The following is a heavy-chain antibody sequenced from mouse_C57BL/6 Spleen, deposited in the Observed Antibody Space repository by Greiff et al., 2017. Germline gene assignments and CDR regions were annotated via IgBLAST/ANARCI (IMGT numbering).Heavy chain of an antibody. Sequence: QVQLQQSGAELVRPGSSVKLSCKASGYTFTSYWMHWVKQRPIQGLEWIGNIDPSDSETHYNQKFKDKATLTVDKSSSTAYMQLSSLTSEDSAVYYCARDYYGSGGYWGQGTTLTVSS. CDR3: ARDYYGSGGY. J-gene: IGHJ2*01. V-gene: IGHV1-52*01. CDR2: IDPSDSET. D-gene: IGHD1-1*01. CDR1: GYTFTSYW.